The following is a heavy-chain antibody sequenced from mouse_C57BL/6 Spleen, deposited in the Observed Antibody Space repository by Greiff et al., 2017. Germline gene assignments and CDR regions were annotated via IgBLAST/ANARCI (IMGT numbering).Heavy chain of an antibody. CDR2: IDPSDSYT. CDR3: ARADYDEEYYAMDY. J-gene: IGHJ4*01. Sequence: QVQLQQPGAELVMPGASVKLSCKASGYTFTSYWMHWVKQRPGQGLEWIGEIDPSDSYTNYNQKFKGKSTLTVDKSSSTAYMQLSSLTSEDSAVYYCARADYDEEYYAMDYWGQGTSVTVSS. CDR1: GYTFTSYW. V-gene: IGHV1-69*01. D-gene: IGHD2-4*01.